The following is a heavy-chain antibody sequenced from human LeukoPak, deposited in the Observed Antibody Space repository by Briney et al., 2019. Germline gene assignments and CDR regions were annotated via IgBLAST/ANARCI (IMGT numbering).Heavy chain of an antibody. Sequence: PGGSLRLSCAASGFTFDDYAMHWVRQAPGKGLEWVSGISWNSGSIGYADSVKGRFTISRDNAKSSLYLQMNSLRAEDTALYYCAKDGVTTTDYYYYGMDVWGQGTTVTVSS. CDR2: ISWNSGSI. D-gene: IGHD4-11*01. V-gene: IGHV3-9*01. CDR3: AKDGVTTTDYYYYGMDV. J-gene: IGHJ6*02. CDR1: GFTFDDYA.